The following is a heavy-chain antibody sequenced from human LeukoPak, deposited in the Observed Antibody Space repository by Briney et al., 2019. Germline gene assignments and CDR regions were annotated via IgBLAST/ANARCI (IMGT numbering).Heavy chain of an antibody. D-gene: IGHD3-22*01. CDR3: ARDHYDSSGYPFDY. J-gene: IGHJ4*02. Sequence: PSETLSLTCTVSGDSISGCSYHWGWIRQPPGKGLEWIGSTFYNGRTYYKPSLKSRVTISVDTSKNQFSLKLSPVTAADTAVYDCARDHYDSSGYPFDYWGQGTLVTVSS. CDR1: GDSISGCSYH. V-gene: IGHV4-39*07. CDR2: TFYNGRT.